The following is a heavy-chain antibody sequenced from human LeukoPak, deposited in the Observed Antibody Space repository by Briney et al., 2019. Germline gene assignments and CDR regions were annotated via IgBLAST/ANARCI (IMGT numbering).Heavy chain of an antibody. V-gene: IGHV3-74*01. CDR2: INSDGSST. CDR1: GFTFSSYW. CDR3: ATNRAQNDFWSGYSDYYYMDV. D-gene: IGHD3-3*01. J-gene: IGHJ6*03. Sequence: PGGSLRLSCAASGFTFSSYWMHWVRQAPGKGLVWVSRINSDGSSTSYADSVKGRFTISRDNAKNTLYLQMNSLRAEDTAVYYCATNRAQNDFWSGYSDYYYMDVWGKGTTVTVSS.